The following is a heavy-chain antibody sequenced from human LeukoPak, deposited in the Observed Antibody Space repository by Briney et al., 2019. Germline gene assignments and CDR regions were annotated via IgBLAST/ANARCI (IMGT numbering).Heavy chain of an antibody. D-gene: IGHD4-17*01. V-gene: IGHV1-24*01. CDR1: GYTLTELS. Sequence: GASVKVPCKVSGYTLTELSMHWVRQAPGKGLEWMGGFDPEDGETIYAQKFQGRVTMTEDTSTDTAYMELSSLRSEDTAVYYCATVGSYGDYPLGFDYWGQGTLVTVSS. CDR3: ATVGSYGDYPLGFDY. J-gene: IGHJ4*02. CDR2: FDPEDGET.